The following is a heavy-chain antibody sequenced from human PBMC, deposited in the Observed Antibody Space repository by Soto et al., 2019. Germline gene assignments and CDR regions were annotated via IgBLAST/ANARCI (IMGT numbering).Heavy chain of an antibody. D-gene: IGHD3-3*01. CDR2: ISSSGSDT. Sequence: VQLVESGGGLVRPGGSLRLSCVASGFSVTSDSFNFVRQAPGKALEWLSYISSSGSDTRYADAVKGRFTISRDNAKNSVFLQMNSLTDEDTAMYYCARSQAVFVVVITGNWFDPWGQGTLVTVSS. CDR3: ARSQAVFVVVITGNWFDP. V-gene: IGHV3-48*02. J-gene: IGHJ5*02. CDR1: GFSVTSDS.